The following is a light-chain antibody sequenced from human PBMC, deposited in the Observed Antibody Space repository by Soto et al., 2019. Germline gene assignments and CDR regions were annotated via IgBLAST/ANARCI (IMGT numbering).Light chain of an antibody. CDR2: GAS. V-gene: IGKV3-20*01. Sequence: EIVLTQSPGTLSLSPGERATLSCRASQSLSSNYLAWYQQKPGQAPRLLIYGASTRATGIPDRFSGSGSGTDFTLTISRLEPEDFAVYYCQQYCSSPQTFGQGTKVEIK. CDR1: QSLSSNY. J-gene: IGKJ1*01. CDR3: QQYCSSPQT.